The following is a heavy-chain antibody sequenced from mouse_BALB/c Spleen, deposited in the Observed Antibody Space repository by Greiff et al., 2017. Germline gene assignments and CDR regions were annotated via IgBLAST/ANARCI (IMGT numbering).Heavy chain of an antibody. J-gene: IGHJ4*01. CDR3: ARSAMGY. CDR2: INPYNDGT. CDR1: GYTFTSYV. Sequence: VQLQQSGPELVKPGASVKMSCKASGYTFTSYVMHWVKQKPGQGLEWVGYINPYNDGTKYNAKFKGKATLTSDKSSSTAYLELSSLTSEDSAVYYGARSAMGYWGQGTSVTVSA. V-gene: IGHV1-14*01.